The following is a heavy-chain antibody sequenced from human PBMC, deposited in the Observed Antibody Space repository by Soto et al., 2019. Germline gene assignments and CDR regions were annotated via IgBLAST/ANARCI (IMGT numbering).Heavy chain of an antibody. D-gene: IGHD3-22*01. J-gene: IGHJ3*02. V-gene: IGHV4-30-4*01. CDR1: GGSISSGDYY. Sequence: SETLSLTCTVSGGSISSGDYYWSWIRQPPGKGLEWIGYIYYSGSTYYNPSLKSRVTISVDTSKNQFSLKLSSVTAADTAVYYCAREMYYYDSSGYYLDAFDIWRQGTMVTVSS. CDR3: AREMYYYDSSGYYLDAFDI. CDR2: IYYSGST.